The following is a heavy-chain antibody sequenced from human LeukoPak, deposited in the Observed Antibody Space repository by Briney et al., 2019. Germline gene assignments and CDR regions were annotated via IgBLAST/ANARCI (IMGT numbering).Heavy chain of an antibody. D-gene: IGHD3-22*01. Sequence: GGSLRLSCAASGFTVSSNYMSWIRQAPGKGLEWVSFIHRGGSTNYADSVRGRFTISRDNSKNTLYLQMNSLRPEDTAVYYCAKEARLVIRRTYYMDVWGQGTTVTVSS. CDR2: IHRGGST. CDR3: AKEARLVIRRTYYMDV. CDR1: GFTVSSNY. J-gene: IGHJ6*03. V-gene: IGHV3-66*02.